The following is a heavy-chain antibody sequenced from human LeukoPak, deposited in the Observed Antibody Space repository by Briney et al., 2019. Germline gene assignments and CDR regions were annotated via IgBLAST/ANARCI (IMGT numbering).Heavy chain of an antibody. V-gene: IGHV3-21*01. Sequence: GGSLRLSGAASGFTCSSYSMNWVRQAPGKGLEWVSSISSSSSYIYYADSVKGRFTISRDNAKNSLYLQMNSLRAEDTAVYYCARGPLDILTGYYRPQFDYWGQGTLVTVSS. CDR3: ARGPLDILTGYYRPQFDY. D-gene: IGHD3-9*01. CDR1: GFTCSSYS. CDR2: ISSSSSYI. J-gene: IGHJ4*02.